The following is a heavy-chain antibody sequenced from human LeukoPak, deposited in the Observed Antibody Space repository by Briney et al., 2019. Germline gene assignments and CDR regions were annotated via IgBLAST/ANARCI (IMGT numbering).Heavy chain of an antibody. CDR1: GFTFSSYW. Sequence: GGSLRLSCAASGFTFSSYWMSWVRQAPGKGLEWVANIKQDGSEEYYVDSVKGRFTISRDNTKNSLYLQMNSLRTEDTAVYYCAKISTAVAGSDYWGQGTLVTVPS. J-gene: IGHJ4*02. V-gene: IGHV3-7*01. CDR3: AKISTAVAGSDY. D-gene: IGHD6-13*01. CDR2: IKQDGSEE.